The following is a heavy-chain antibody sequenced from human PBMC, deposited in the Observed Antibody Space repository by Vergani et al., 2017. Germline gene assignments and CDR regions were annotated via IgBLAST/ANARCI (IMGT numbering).Heavy chain of an antibody. Sequence: QVQLVQSGAEVKKPGASVKVSCKASGYTFTSYGISWVRQAPGQGLEWMGWINPNSGGTNYAQKFQGRVTMTRDTSISTAYMELSRLRSDDTAVYYCARDPSLRIQLDYWGQGTLVTVSS. D-gene: IGHD5-18*01. CDR3: ARDPSLRIQLDY. V-gene: IGHV1-2*02. CDR2: INPNSGGT. CDR1: GYTFTSYG. J-gene: IGHJ4*02.